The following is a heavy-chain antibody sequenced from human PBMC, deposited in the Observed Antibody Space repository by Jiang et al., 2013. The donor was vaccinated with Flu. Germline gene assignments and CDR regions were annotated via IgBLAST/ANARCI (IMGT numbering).Heavy chain of an antibody. J-gene: IGHJ4*02. CDR3: ARVSWRGDSSSPDF. Sequence: LLKPSETLSLTCAVYGGSFRGYFWSWIRLPPGKGLEWLGEISHIGGTTYNPSLKSRVTISADTSKNQFSLKLTSVTAADTAVYYCARVSWRGDSSSPDFWGQGTPVTVAS. D-gene: IGHD6-6*01. V-gene: IGHV4-34*01. CDR2: ISHIGGT. CDR1: GGSFRGYF.